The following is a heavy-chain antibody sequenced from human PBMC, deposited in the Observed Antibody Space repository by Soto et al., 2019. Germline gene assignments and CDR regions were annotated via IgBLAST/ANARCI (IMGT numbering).Heavy chain of an antibody. CDR1: GFTFSSYG. J-gene: IGHJ4*02. Sequence: GSLRLSCAASGFTFSSYGMHWVRQAPGKGLEWVAVIWYDGGNKYYADSVKGRFTISRDNSKNTLYLQMNSLRAEDTAVYYCTSARFGDESDYWGQGTLVTVSS. V-gene: IGHV3-33*01. D-gene: IGHD3-10*01. CDR3: TSARFGDESDY. CDR2: IWYDGGNK.